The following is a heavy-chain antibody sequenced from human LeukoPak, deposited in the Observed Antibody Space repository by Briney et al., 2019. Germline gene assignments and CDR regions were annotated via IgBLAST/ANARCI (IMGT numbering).Heavy chain of an antibody. D-gene: IGHD5-18*01. CDR3: ARDDTAMPYYFDY. Sequence: SETLSLTCTVSGGSISSGGYYWSWIRQPAGKGLEWIGRIYTSGSTNYNPSLKSRVTISVDTSKNQFSLKLSSVTAADTAVYYCARDDTAMPYYFDYWGQGTLVTVSS. V-gene: IGHV4-61*02. CDR1: GGSISSGGYY. J-gene: IGHJ4*02. CDR2: IYTSGST.